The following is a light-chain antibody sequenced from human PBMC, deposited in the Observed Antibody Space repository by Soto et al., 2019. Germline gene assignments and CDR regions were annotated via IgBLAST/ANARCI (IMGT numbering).Light chain of an antibody. Sequence: DIQMTQSPSTLSAFVGDRVTITCRASQSINSWLAWYQQKPEKAPNLLIYKASNLESGAPSSFSGSGSGTEFTLTISSLQPDDFATEYCQQYHRSPVTFGGGTKVEIK. CDR1: QSINSW. V-gene: IGKV1-5*03. CDR3: QQYHRSPVT. J-gene: IGKJ4*01. CDR2: KAS.